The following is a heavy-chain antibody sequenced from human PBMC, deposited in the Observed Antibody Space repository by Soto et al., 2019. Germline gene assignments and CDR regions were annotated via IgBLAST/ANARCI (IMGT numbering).Heavy chain of an antibody. V-gene: IGHV1-3*01. J-gene: IGHJ4*02. D-gene: IGHD5-18*01. Sequence: ASVKXSCKASGYTFSNYFISWVRQAPGQRLEWMGWINAGNGNTKYSQKFQGRVTITRDTSASTAYMELSSLRSEDTAVYYCARGLNGYFYYFDYWGQGTLVTVSS. CDR2: INAGNGNT. CDR3: ARGLNGYFYYFDY. CDR1: GYTFSNYF.